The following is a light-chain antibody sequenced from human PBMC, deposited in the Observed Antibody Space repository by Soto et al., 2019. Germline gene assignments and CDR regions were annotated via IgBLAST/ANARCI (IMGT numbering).Light chain of an antibody. CDR1: QDINNY. CDR3: QQYGASPIT. J-gene: IGKJ5*01. V-gene: IGKV1-33*01. CDR2: AAS. Sequence: DIQMTQSPSSLSASVGDRVTITCQASQDINNYLNWYQQRPGQPPRLLISAASTRAAGVPVRFSGSGSGADFTLTISRLQPEDFAVYYCQQYGASPITFGQGTRLEMK.